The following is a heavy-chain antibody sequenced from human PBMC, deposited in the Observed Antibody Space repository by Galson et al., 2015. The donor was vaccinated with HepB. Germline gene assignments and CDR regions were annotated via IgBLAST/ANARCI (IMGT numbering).Heavy chain of an antibody. CDR1: GGAISNSY. Sequence: SETLSLTCTVSGGAISNSYWAWIRQPPGKGLQWLGHVSFRGRTTYNPSLKSRVTISLDTFKSHVSLKVTSVTAADTAVYFCARSRIGYGCNMGLFDFWGQGALVTVSS. CDR3: ARSRIGYGCNMGLFDF. J-gene: IGHJ4*02. CDR2: VSFRGRT. V-gene: IGHV4-59*01. D-gene: IGHD4-23*01.